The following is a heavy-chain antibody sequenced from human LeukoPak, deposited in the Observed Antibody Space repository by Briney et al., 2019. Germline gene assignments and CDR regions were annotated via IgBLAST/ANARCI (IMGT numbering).Heavy chain of an antibody. CDR3: ARGLATSFDY. Sequence: SETLSLTCTVSGGSISSGEYYWSWIRQPPGKGLEWIGYIYYSGSTHYNPSLKSRVTISVDTSKNQVSLKLSSVTAADTTIYYCARGLATSFDYWGQGTLVTVSS. D-gene: IGHD5-24*01. J-gene: IGHJ4*02. CDR2: IYYSGST. V-gene: IGHV4-30-4*01. CDR1: GGSISSGEYY.